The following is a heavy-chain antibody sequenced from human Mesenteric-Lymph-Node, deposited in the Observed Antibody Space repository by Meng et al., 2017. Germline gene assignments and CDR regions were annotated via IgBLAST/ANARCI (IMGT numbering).Heavy chain of an antibody. CDR2: IIPIFGTA. Sequence: SVKVSCKASGGTFSSYAISWVRQAPGQGLEWMGGIIPIFGTANYAQKFQGRVTITADESTSTAYMELSSLRSEDTAVYYCARDRVHSSGWYVFRYYYYGMDVWGQGTTVTVSS. CDR3: ARDRVHSSGWYVFRYYYYGMDV. J-gene: IGHJ6*02. V-gene: IGHV1-69*13. D-gene: IGHD6-19*01. CDR1: GGTFSSYA.